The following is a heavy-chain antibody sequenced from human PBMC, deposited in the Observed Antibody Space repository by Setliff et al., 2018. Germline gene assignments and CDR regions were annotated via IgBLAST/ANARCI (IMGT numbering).Heavy chain of an antibody. CDR2: ISPYYGST. Sequence: ASVKVSCKTSGYSFTVFGISWVRQAPGQGLEWMGWISPYYGSTNYAQKFQGRVTMTTDTSTSTAYMELTSLTSDDTALYYCVRGQGPRTVVATYHAFDLWGQGTMFTVSS. V-gene: IGHV1-18*01. CDR3: VRGQGPRTVVATYHAFDL. CDR1: GYSFTVFG. D-gene: IGHD3-22*01. J-gene: IGHJ3*01.